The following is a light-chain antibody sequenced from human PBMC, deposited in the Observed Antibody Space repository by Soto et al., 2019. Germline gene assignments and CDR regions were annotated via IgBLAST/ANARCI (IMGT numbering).Light chain of an antibody. CDR2: GES. CDR1: NIGRKS. CDR3: CSYAGSSTLV. J-gene: IGLJ3*02. V-gene: IGLV3-21*02. Sequence: SYELTQPPSVSVAPGQTARITCEGNNIGRKSVHWYQQKAGQAPVLVVYGESDWPSGTPERFSGSDSGNTASLTISGLQAEDEADYYCCSYAGSSTLVFGGGTKLTVL.